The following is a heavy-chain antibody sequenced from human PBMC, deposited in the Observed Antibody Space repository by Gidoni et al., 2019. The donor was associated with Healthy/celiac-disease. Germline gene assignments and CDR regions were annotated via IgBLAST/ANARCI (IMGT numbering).Heavy chain of an antibody. Sequence: IKQDGSEKYYVDSVKGRFTISRDNAKNSLYLQMNSLRAEDTAVYYCARTDSGSYYYWGQGTLVTVSS. CDR3: ARTDSGSYYY. V-gene: IGHV3-7*03. D-gene: IGHD1-26*01. J-gene: IGHJ4*02. CDR2: IKQDGSEK.